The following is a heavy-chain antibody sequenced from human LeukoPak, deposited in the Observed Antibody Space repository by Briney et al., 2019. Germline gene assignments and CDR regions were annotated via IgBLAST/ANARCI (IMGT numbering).Heavy chain of an antibody. Sequence: GGSLRLSCVASGYTFSSYGMHWVRQAPGKGLQWVAVIWYDESKKYYTDSVKGRFTISGDVSKNTLYLQMNSLRAEDSAMYYCARDEGIGLDYWGQGTLVTVSS. V-gene: IGHV3-33*01. D-gene: IGHD2-21*01. CDR3: ARDEGIGLDY. CDR2: IWYDESKK. J-gene: IGHJ4*02. CDR1: GYTFSSYG.